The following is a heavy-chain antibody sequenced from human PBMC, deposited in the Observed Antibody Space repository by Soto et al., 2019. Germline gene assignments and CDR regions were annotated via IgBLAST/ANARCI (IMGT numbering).Heavy chain of an antibody. CDR1: GYTFTSYA. Sequence: ASVKVSCKASGYTFTSYAMHWVRQAPGQRLEWMGWINAGNGNTKYSQKFQGRVTITRDTSASTAYMELSSLRSEDTAVYYCARENYDFWSAYTNWFVPWGQGTLVTVS. D-gene: IGHD3-3*01. CDR2: INAGNGNT. J-gene: IGHJ5*02. CDR3: ARENYDFWSAYTNWFVP. V-gene: IGHV1-3*01.